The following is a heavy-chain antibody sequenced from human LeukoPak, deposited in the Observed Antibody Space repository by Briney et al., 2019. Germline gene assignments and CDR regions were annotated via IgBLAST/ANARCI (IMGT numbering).Heavy chain of an antibody. J-gene: IGHJ4*02. CDR3: ARGGRFFVDY. Sequence: GGSLRLSCAASGFTFSSYSMNWVRQAPGKGLEWVSVIYSGGSTYYADSVKGRFTISRDNSKNTLYLQMNSLRAEDTAVYYCARGGRFFVDYWGQGTLVTVSS. CDR2: IYSGGST. V-gene: IGHV3-53*01. CDR1: GFTFSSYS. D-gene: IGHD3-3*01.